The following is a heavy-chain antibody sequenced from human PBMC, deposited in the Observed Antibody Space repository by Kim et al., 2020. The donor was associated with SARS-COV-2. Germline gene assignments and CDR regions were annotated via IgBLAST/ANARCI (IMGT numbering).Heavy chain of an antibody. D-gene: IGHD6-19*01. V-gene: IGHV4-59*01. CDR2: IYYSGST. CDR1: GGSISSYY. CDR3: AIESAVAGTFDY. J-gene: IGHJ4*02. Sequence: SETLSLTCTVSGGSISSYYWSWIRQPPGKGLEWIGYIYYSGSTNYNPSLKSRVTISVDTSKNQFSLKLRSVTAADTAVYYCAIESAVAGTFDYWGQGTLV.